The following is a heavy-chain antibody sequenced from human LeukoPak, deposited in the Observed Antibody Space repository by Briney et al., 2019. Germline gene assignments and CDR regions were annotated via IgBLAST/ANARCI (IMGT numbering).Heavy chain of an antibody. D-gene: IGHD1-1*01. V-gene: IGHV4-59*01. CDR3: ARETTGTDSHIDY. J-gene: IGHJ4*02. Sequence: SETLSLTCTVSGGSISSYYWSWIRQPPGKGPEWIGYIYYSGSTNYNPSLKSRVTISVDTSKNQFSLKLSSVTAADTAVYYCARETTGTDSHIDYWGQGTLVTVSS. CDR2: IYYSGST. CDR1: GGSISSYY.